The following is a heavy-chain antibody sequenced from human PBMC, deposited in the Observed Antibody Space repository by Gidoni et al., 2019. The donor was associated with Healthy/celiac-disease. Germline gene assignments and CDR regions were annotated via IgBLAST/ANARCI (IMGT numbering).Heavy chain of an antibody. V-gene: IGHV3-43*01. CDR1: GFTFDVYS. CDR3: AKDKGEEGYSLFPLWHGMDV. D-gene: IGHD5-18*01. Sequence: EVQLVESGGVVVPPGGSLRLSCAASGFTFDVYSMPSVRQSPGKGPEWVSRISWDGGSTYYADSVKGRFTISRDNSKNSLYLQMNSLRTEDTALYYCAKDKGEEGYSLFPLWHGMDVWGQGTTVTVS. CDR2: ISWDGGST. J-gene: IGHJ6*02.